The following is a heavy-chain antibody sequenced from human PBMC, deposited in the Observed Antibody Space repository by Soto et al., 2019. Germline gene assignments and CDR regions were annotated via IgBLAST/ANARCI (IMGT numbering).Heavy chain of an antibody. CDR1: GASISSGDYL. CDR3: ARAPANNYYDSSGYDY. CDR2: IYYSGST. J-gene: IGHJ4*02. D-gene: IGHD3-22*01. Sequence: PSETLSLTCTVAGASISSGDYLWSWIRQPPGKGLEGIGDIYYSGSTYYKPSLKSRVTISIDTSKNQFSLKLSSVTAVDTAEYYCARAPANNYYDSSGYDYWGQGTLVPVSS. V-gene: IGHV4-30-4*01.